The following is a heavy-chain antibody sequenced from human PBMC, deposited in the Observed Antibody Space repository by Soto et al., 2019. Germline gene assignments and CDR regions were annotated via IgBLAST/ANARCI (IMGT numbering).Heavy chain of an antibody. D-gene: IGHD2-15*01. J-gene: IGHJ1*01. CDR3: ARGFLGYCSGGSCYAEYFQH. CDR2: INHRGST. CDR1: GGSFSGYY. Sequence: QVQLQQWGAGLLKPSETLSLTCAVYGGSFSGYYWSWIRQPPGKGLEWIGEINHRGSTNYNPSLKGRVHISVDTSKTQFSLKLSSGTAADTAVYYCARGFLGYCSGGSCYAEYFQHWGQGTLVTVSS. V-gene: IGHV4-34*01.